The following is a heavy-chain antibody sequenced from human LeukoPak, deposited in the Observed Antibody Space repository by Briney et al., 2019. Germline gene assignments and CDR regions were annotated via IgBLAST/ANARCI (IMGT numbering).Heavy chain of an antibody. CDR2: IYHSGGNT. D-gene: IGHD3-10*01. CDR3: ARYAGTYHFDY. V-gene: IGHV4-38-2*01. Sequence: SETLSLTCVVSDYSISSGYYWGWIRQPPGKGLEWIGNIYHSGGNTYYNPSLKSRVTISVDTSKNQFSLKVSSVTAADTAVYHCARYAGTYHFDYWGQGTLVTVSS. J-gene: IGHJ4*02. CDR1: DYSISSGYY.